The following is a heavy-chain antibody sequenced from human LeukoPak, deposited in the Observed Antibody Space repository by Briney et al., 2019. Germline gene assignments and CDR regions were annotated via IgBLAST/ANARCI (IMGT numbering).Heavy chain of an antibody. CDR1: GGSIRSGDYY. V-gene: IGHV4-30-4*01. J-gene: IGHJ5*02. D-gene: IGHD3-22*01. CDR2: IYYSGCT. Sequence: PSQTLSLTCTVSGGSIRSGDYYWNWLRQPPGKGLEWVGYIYYSGCTYYNPSLKSRITISVDTSKNQSSLKLSSVTAADTAVYYCARVRYYDSGGYYYVGPSGYNWFDPWGQGTLVTVSS. CDR3: ARVRYYDSGGYYYVGPSGYNWFDP.